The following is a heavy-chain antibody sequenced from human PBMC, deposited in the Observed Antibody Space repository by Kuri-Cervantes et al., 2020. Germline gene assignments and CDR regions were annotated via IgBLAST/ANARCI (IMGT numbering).Heavy chain of an antibody. D-gene: IGHD2-21*01. Sequence: GGLLRLNPVASGFTFSSYEMYWVRQAPGKGLEWVSYISSSGSTIYYADSVKGRFTISRDNSKNTLYLQMNSLRAEDTAVYYCAKEGAIHIVVVYWGPGTLVTVSS. J-gene: IGHJ4*02. CDR2: ISSSGSTI. CDR3: AKEGAIHIVVVY. V-gene: IGHV3-48*03. CDR1: GFTFSSYE.